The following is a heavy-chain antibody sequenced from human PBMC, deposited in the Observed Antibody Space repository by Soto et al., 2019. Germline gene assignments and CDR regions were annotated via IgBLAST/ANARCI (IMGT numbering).Heavy chain of an antibody. Sequence: QVHLVQSGPELKKPGASVKVSCKASGYTFTTYGVSWVRQAPGQGLEWMGWISTYTGNTKYAHNFQGRVNMTTDTSTTTAYLELRSLRSDDTALYYCARDVPILDQAATTLIPIFGVIQNRFAVWGRGTMVTVSS. D-gene: IGHD3-3*01. CDR1: GYTFTTYG. CDR3: ARDVPILDQAATTLIPIFGVIQNRFAV. J-gene: IGHJ3*01. CDR2: ISTYTGNT. V-gene: IGHV1-18*04.